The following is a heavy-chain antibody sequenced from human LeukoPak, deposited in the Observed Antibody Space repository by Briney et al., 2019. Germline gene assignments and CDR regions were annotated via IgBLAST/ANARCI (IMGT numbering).Heavy chain of an antibody. CDR2: LSDNGGAYT. J-gene: IGHJ3*02. V-gene: IGHV3-23*01. CDR3: ARKWNGALDI. CDR1: GFTFINYA. Sequence: GGSLRLSCAASGFTFINYAMSWFRQAPGKGLEGVSDLSDNGGAYTNYVGSVKGRFTISRDNSKNTLYLQMNSLRAEDSAVYYCARKWNGALDIGDQGTMVTVS. D-gene: IGHD1-1*01.